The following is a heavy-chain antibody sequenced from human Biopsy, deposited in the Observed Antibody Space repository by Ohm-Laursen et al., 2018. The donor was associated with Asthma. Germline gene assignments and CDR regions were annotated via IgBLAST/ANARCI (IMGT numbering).Heavy chain of an antibody. CDR1: GGTFNTYV. J-gene: IGHJ4*02. V-gene: IGHV1-69*13. CDR3: ARKAGSCISRTCYSLDF. Sequence: SVNVSCKSLGGTFNTYVIGCVRQAPGQGLEWMGGINSVFGTTTYPQKFQDRVTITADDSTSTVYMELSSLRSEDTAVYYCARKAGSCISRTCYSLDFWGQGTLVTVSS. CDR2: INSVFGTT. D-gene: IGHD2-2*01.